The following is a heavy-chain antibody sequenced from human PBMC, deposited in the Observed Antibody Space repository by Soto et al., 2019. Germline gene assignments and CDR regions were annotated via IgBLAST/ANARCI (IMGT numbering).Heavy chain of an antibody. Sequence: SETLSLTCTVSGGSISSYYWSWIRQPPGKGLEWIGYIYYSGSTNYNPSLKSRVTISVDTSKNQFSLKLSSVTAADTAVYYCARHGWRGGTWDDYWGQGTLITVSS. D-gene: IGHD3-10*01. CDR1: GGSISSYY. CDR2: IYYSGST. J-gene: IGHJ4*02. V-gene: IGHV4-59*08. CDR3: ARHGWRGGTWDDY.